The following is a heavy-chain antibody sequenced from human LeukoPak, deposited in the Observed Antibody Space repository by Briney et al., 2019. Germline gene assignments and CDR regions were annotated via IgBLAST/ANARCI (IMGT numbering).Heavy chain of an antibody. J-gene: IGHJ4*02. CDR3: ARRGTYGDYVGY. CDR1: GFTFSSYS. V-gene: IGHV3-21*01. D-gene: IGHD4-17*01. Sequence: GGSLRLSCAASGFTFSSYSMNWVRQAPGKGLEWVSSISSSSSYIYYVDSVKGRFTISRDNAKNSLYLQMNSLRAEDTAVYYCARRGTYGDYVGYWGQGTLVSV. CDR2: ISSSSSYI.